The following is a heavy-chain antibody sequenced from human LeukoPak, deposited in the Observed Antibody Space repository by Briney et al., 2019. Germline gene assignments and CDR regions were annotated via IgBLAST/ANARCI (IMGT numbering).Heavy chain of an antibody. CDR2: IIPILGIA. D-gene: IGHD3-22*01. CDR3: ASPRVVSEVPHPN. J-gene: IGHJ4*02. V-gene: IGHV1-69*04. Sequence: ASVKVSCKASGGTFSSYAISWVRRAPGQGLEWMGRIIPILGIANYAQKFQGRVTITADKSTSTAYMELSGLRSEDTAVYYCASPRVVSEVPHPNWGQGTLVTVSS. CDR1: GGTFSSYA.